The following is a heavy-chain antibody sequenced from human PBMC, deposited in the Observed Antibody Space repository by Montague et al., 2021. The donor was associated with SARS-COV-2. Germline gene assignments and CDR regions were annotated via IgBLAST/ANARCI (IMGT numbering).Heavy chain of an antibody. Sequence: SETLSLTCTVSGGSIESGNWWSWVRQTPGKGLGWIGEILHTESTNFNPSLKTRVAMSVDKSRNQFSLKLTSLTAADTAVYYCANHGGLLRTFDWSYWGQGTLVTVSS. CDR2: ILHTEST. V-gene: IGHV4-4*02. CDR3: ANHGGLLRTFDWSY. D-gene: IGHD3-9*01. J-gene: IGHJ4*02. CDR1: GGSIESGNW.